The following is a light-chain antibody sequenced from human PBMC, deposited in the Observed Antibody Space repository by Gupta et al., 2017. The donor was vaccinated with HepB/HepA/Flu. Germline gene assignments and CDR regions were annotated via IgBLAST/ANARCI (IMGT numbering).Light chain of an antibody. J-gene: IGKJ4*01. CDR1: QSISSY. CDR3: QQGYSTLLT. Sequence: DIQMTQSPSSLSASVGDRVTITCRASQSISSYLNWYQQKPGKAPKLLIYAASSLQSGVPSRFSGSGSGTEFTLTISSLQPEDFATYYCQQGYSTLLTFGGGTKVEIK. V-gene: IGKV1-39*01. CDR2: AAS.